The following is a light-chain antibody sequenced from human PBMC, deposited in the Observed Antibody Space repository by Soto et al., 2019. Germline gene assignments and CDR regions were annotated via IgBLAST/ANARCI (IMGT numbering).Light chain of an antibody. CDR3: QQYNNWPPLT. CDR1: QSVTTN. V-gene: IGKV3-15*01. J-gene: IGKJ4*01. CDR2: ATS. Sequence: EIVMTQSPATLPVSPGERVTLSCRASQSVTTNLAWYQQKPGQAPRLLIYATSTRATGIPARFSGSGSGTEFTLTISSLQSEDFAINYCQQYNNWPPLTFGGGTKVEIK.